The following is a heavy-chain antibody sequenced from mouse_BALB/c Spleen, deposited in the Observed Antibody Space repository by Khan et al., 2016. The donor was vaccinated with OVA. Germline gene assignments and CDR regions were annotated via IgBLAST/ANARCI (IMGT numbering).Heavy chain of an antibody. D-gene: IGHD1-1*01. CDR1: GYTFTNYW. CDR2: IYPGDGNT. Sequence: QVQLQQSGTELARPGASVKLSCKASGYTFTNYWMQWVKQRPGQGLEWIGAIYPGDGNTRYTQKFKGKATLTADKSSSTAYMQLSSLASEDSAVYYCARGGSTTGFFDYWGQGTTLTVSS. V-gene: IGHV1-87*01. CDR3: ARGGSTTGFFDY. J-gene: IGHJ2*01.